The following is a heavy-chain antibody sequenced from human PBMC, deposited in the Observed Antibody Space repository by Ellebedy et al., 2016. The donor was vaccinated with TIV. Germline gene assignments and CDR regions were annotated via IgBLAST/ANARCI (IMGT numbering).Heavy chain of an antibody. CDR3: ASDGSYGDYRSPTHAFVM. Sequence: GESLKISCAASGFSFRSYWMSWVRQAPGKGLEWVANMRQDGNDKYYVDSVRGRFTISRDNAKNSLYLQMNSLGADDTAMYYCASDGSYGDYRSPTHAFVMWGQGTMVSVSS. CDR1: GFSFRSYW. D-gene: IGHD4-17*01. CDR2: MRQDGNDK. V-gene: IGHV3-7*01. J-gene: IGHJ3*02.